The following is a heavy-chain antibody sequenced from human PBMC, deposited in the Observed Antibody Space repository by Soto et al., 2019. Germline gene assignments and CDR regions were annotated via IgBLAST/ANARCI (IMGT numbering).Heavy chain of an antibody. CDR2: TYYRSKWYN. CDR3: AILGSIAARSSDRMDV. CDR1: GDSVSSNSAA. Sequence: PSQTLSLTCAISGDSVSSNSAAWNWIRQSPSRGLEWLGRTYYRSKWYNDYAVSVKSRITINPDTSKNQFSLQLNSVTPEDTAVYYCAILGSIAARSSDRMDVRARRTTVTVSS. J-gene: IGHJ6*02. D-gene: IGHD6-6*01. V-gene: IGHV6-1*01.